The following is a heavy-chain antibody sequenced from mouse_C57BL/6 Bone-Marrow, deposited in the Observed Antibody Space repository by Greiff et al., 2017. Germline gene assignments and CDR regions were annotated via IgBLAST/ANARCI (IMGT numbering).Heavy chain of an antibody. J-gene: IGHJ2*01. V-gene: IGHV1-5*01. Sequence: EVQLQQSGTVLARPGASVKMSCKTSGYTFTSYWMHWVKQRPGQGLEWIGAIYPGNSDTSYNQKFKGKAKLTAATSASTAYMELSSLTNEDSAVYYCTRYYDYDGGGDYWGQSTTLTVSS. CDR1: GYTFTSYW. D-gene: IGHD2-4*01. CDR3: TRYYDYDGGGDY. CDR2: IYPGNSDT.